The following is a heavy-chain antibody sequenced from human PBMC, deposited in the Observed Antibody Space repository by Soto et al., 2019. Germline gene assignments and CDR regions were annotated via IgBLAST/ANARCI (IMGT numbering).Heavy chain of an antibody. CDR3: ARAAGTANIYYYYGMDV. Sequence: PGESLKISCKGSGYSFTSYWIGWVRQMPGKGLEWMGIIYPGDSDTRYSPSFQGQVTISADKSISTAYLQWSSLKASDTAMYYCARAAGTANIYYYYGMDVWGQGTTVTVSS. D-gene: IGHD5-18*01. J-gene: IGHJ6*02. CDR1: GYSFTSYW. V-gene: IGHV5-51*01. CDR2: IYPGDSDT.